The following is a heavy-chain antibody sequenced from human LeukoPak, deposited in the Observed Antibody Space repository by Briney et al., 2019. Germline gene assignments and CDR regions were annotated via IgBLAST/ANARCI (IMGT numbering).Heavy chain of an antibody. CDR3: AKPLEKYPYVGNFDY. Sequence: GGSLRLSCEASGFTFSSYAMSWVRQAPGKGLAWVSVISSSADSTYYADSVKGRITISRDNSKNTLYLQMNNLRAEDTAVYYCAKPLEKYPYVGNFDYWGQGLLVTVSS. V-gene: IGHV3-23*01. D-gene: IGHD4-23*01. CDR2: ISSSADST. CDR1: GFTFSSYA. J-gene: IGHJ4*02.